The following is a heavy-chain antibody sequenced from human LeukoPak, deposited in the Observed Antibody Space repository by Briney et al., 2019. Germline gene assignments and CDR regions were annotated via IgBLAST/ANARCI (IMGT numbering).Heavy chain of an antibody. CDR2: ISAYNGNT. J-gene: IGHJ4*02. CDR1: GYTFTSYG. D-gene: IGHD4-11*01. Sequence: ASVKVSCKASGYTFTSYGISWVRQAPGQGLEWMGWISAYNGNTNYAQKLQGRVTMTTDTSTSTAYMELSSLRSEDSAVYYCARVDYSNYSFDYWGQGTLVTVSS. V-gene: IGHV1-18*01. CDR3: ARVDYSNYSFDY.